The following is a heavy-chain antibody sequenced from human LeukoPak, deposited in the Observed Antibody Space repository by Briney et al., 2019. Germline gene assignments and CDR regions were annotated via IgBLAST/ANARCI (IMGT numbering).Heavy chain of an antibody. CDR3: ARGSGYTAFDI. J-gene: IGHJ3*02. CDR2: IRHDGSIK. V-gene: IGHV3-30*02. Sequence: GGSLRLSCAASGVIFSTYGMYWVRQAPGKGLEWVAFIRHDGSIKNYADSVKGRFTISRDNAKNTLYLQMNSLRAEDTAVYYCARGSGYTAFDIWGQGTMVTVSS. D-gene: IGHD5-12*01. CDR1: GVIFSTYG.